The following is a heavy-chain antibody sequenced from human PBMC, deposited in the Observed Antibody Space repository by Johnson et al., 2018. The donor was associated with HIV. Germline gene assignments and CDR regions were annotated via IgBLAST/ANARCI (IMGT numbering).Heavy chain of an antibody. J-gene: IGHJ3*02. V-gene: IGHV3-20*04. Sequence: VQLVESGGGVERPGGSLRLSCAASGFTFDDYGMSWVRQAPGKGLEWVSGINWNGGSTYYADSVKGRFTISRDNSKNTLYLQMNSLRAEDTAVYYCAKAPGGGSRSLDAFDIWGQGTMVTVSS. CDR3: AKAPGGGSRSLDAFDI. D-gene: IGHD1-26*01. CDR2: INWNGGST. CDR1: GFTFDDYG.